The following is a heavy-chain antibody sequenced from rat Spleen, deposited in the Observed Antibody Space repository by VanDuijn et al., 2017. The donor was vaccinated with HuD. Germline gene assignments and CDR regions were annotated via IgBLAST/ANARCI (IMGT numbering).Heavy chain of an antibody. V-gene: IGHV5-58*01. CDR3: AKDREYYGYNSFDY. D-gene: IGHD1-9*01. CDR1: GFTFSSSW. Sequence: EVQLVANGGGLVQPGRSLKLSCVASGFTFSSSWMYWIRQAPGKGLEWVSSINIGGTGTYYPDSVKGRFTVSRDNAANTLYLQMNSLRSEDTATYYCAKDREYYGYNSFDYWGQGVMVTVSS. J-gene: IGHJ2*01. CDR2: INIGGTGT.